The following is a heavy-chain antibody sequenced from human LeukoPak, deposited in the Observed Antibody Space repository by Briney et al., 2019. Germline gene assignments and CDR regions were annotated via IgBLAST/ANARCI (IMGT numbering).Heavy chain of an antibody. D-gene: IGHD3-10*01. Sequence: GGSLRLSCAASGFTFSSYGMHWVRQAPGKGLEWVAVIWYDGSNKYYADSVKGRFTISRDNSKNTLYLQMNSLRAEDTAVYYCARGRLQVFGGAINWFDPWGQGTLVTVSS. V-gene: IGHV3-33*01. CDR3: ARGRLQVFGGAINWFDP. CDR1: GFTFSSYG. CDR2: IWYDGSNK. J-gene: IGHJ5*02.